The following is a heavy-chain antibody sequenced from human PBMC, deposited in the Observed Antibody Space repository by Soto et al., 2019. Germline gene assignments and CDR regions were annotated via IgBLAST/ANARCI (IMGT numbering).Heavy chain of an antibody. CDR1: RESFSISV. J-gene: IGHJ6*01. Sequence: IARTACRESFSISVVAWSRQKPGKGLEWMGIIYPGDSDTRYSPSFQGQVTTSADKSISTAYLQWSSLKASDTAMYYCARHGQLSSAYYPVRYYCYGMDVWRKGTTVTVSS. CDR2: IYPGDSDT. CDR3: ARHGQLSSAYYPVRYYCYGMDV. D-gene: IGHD3-22*01. V-gene: IGHV5-51*01.